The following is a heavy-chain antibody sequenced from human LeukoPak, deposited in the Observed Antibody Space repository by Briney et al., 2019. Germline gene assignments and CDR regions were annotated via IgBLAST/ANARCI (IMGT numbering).Heavy chain of an antibody. V-gene: IGHV3-23*01. J-gene: IGHJ4*02. CDR2: ITDGADT. CDR3: AKVDYWSPENYLDS. Sequence: GGSLRLSCAASGFPFGSYAMTWVRQAPGKGLDSVSVITDGADTYYADSVKGRFTISRDNSQSTVHLQTDNLRADDTAVYYCAKVDYWSPENYLDSWGQGTLVTVSS. D-gene: IGHD1-1*01. CDR1: GFPFGSYA.